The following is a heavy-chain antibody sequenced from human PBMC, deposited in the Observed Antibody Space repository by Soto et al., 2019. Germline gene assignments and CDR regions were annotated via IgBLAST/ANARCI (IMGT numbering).Heavy chain of an antibody. CDR2: ISSSSYT. Sequence: GGSLRLSCAASGFTFSDYYMSWIRQAPGKGLEWVSYISSSSYTNYADSVKGRFTISRDNAKNSLYLQMNSLRAEDTAVYYCARERYYYDSSGYFRYFDYWGQGTLVTVSS. D-gene: IGHD3-22*01. CDR1: GFTFSDYY. CDR3: ARERYYYDSSGYFRYFDY. V-gene: IGHV3-11*05. J-gene: IGHJ4*02.